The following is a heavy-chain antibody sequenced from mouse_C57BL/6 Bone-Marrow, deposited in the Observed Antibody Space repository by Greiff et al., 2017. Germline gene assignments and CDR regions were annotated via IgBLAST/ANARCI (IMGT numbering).Heavy chain of an antibody. V-gene: IGHV1-63*01. CDR2: IYPGGGYT. D-gene: IGHD2-5*01. CDR3: TYYSNYDAMDY. J-gene: IGHJ4*01. CDR1: GYTFTNYW. Sequence: QVQLKESGAELVRPGTSVTMSCKASGYTFTNYWIGWAKQRLGHGLEWIGDIYPGGGYTNYNEKFKGKATLTADKSSSTAYMQFSSLTSEDSAIYYCTYYSNYDAMDYWCQGTSVTVSS.